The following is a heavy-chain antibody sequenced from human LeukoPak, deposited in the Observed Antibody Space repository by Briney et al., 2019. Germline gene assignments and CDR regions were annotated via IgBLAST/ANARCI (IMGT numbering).Heavy chain of an antibody. CDR1: GGSIRSDY. CDR2: IHYSGST. D-gene: IGHD4-23*01. V-gene: IGHV4-59*01. CDR3: ARLGRKTTVVPPDFDC. Sequence: SETLSLTCTVSGGSIRSDYWSWVRQPPGKGLEWIGYIHYSGSTNYNASLKSRVTISVDMFKNQFSLKLTSVTAADTAVYYCARLGRKTTVVPPDFDCWGQGTLVIVSS. J-gene: IGHJ4*02.